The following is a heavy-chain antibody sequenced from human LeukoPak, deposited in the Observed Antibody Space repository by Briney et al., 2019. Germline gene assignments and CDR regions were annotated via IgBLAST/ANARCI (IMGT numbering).Heavy chain of an antibody. Sequence: GGSLRLSCAASGFTFSSYWMSWVRQAPGKGLEWVANIKQDGSEKYYVDSVKGLFTISRDNARKSLSLQMNSLRAEDTAVYYCARGKVAVAATDDAFEIWGQGTMVTVSS. CDR2: IKQDGSEK. CDR3: ARGKVAVAATDDAFEI. CDR1: GFTFSSYW. D-gene: IGHD6-19*01. V-gene: IGHV3-7*01. J-gene: IGHJ3*02.